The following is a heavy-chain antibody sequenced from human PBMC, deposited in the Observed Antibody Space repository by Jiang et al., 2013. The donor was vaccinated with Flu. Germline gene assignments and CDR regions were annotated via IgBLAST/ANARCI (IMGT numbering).Heavy chain of an antibody. V-gene: IGHV1-69*01. CDR3: ARDRRPHYDILTYYYNGMDV. CDR1: GGTFSSYA. Sequence: GAEVKKPGSSVKVSCKASGGTFSSYAISWVRQAPGQGLEWSGRESSLLFGIANYAQKFQGRVTITADESTSTAYMELSSLRSEDTAVYYCARDRRPHYDILTYYYNGMDVWGQGTTVHRL. D-gene: IGHD3-9*01. CDR2: SSLLFGIA. J-gene: IGHJ6*02.